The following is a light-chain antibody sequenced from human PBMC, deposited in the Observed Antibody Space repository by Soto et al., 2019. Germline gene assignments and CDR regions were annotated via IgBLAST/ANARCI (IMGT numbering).Light chain of an antibody. CDR1: QSVSSGY. CDR2: GAS. V-gene: IGKV3-20*01. CDR3: QQYKNWPAIT. J-gene: IGKJ5*01. Sequence: DIVLTQSPGTLYLSPGERATLSCRASQSVSSGYLAWYQQRPGQAPRLLIYGASTRATGIPDRFSGSGSGTDFTLTISRLEPEDFAVYYCQQYKNWPAITFGQGTRLEIK.